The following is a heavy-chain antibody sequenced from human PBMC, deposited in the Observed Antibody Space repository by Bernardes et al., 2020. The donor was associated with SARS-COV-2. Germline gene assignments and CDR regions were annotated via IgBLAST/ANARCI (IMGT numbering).Heavy chain of an antibody. CDR2: IYHSGST. CDR3: GGYYRVGWYGMDV. V-gene: IGHV4-30-2*01. D-gene: IGHD3-3*01. CDR1: GGSISSGGYS. J-gene: IGHJ6*02. Sequence: SETLSLTCAVSGGSISSGGYSWSWIRQPPGKGLEWIGYIYHSGSTYYNPSLKSRVTISVDRSKNQFSLKLSSVTAADTAVYYCGGYYRVGWYGMDVWGQGTTVTVSS.